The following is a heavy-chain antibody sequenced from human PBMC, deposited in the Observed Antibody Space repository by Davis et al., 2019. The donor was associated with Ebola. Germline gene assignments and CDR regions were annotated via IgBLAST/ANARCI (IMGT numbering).Heavy chain of an antibody. V-gene: IGHV3-73*01. Sequence: GESLKISCAASGFTFSGSAMHWVRQASGKGLEWVGRIRSKANSYATAYAASVKGRFTISRDDSKNTAYLQMNSLKTEDTAVYYCTRRDGGADPQFDYWGQGTLVTVSS. CDR2: IRSKANSYAT. J-gene: IGHJ4*02. D-gene: IGHD3-16*01. CDR1: GFTFSGSA. CDR3: TRRDGGADPQFDY.